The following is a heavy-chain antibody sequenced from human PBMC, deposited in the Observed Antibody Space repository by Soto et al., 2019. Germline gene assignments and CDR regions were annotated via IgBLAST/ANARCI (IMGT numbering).Heavy chain of an antibody. CDR3: ARGITFSGGRCYVYYHFYNDV. CDR2: ISYSGST. D-gene: IGHD2-15*01. Sequence: SETLSPTCTVSGGSISSYHWSWIRQPPGKGVEGIGHISYSGSTNYTPSLKSRVTISVDESKTQFSLKLSSVSAADTDVDYCARGITFSGGRCYVYYHFYNDVRAKVNTDLVS. V-gene: IGHV4-59*12. CDR1: GGSISSYH. J-gene: IGHJ6*03.